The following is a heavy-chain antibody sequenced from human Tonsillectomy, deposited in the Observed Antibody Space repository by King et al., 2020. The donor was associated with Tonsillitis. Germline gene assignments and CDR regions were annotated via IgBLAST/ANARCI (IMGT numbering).Heavy chain of an antibody. Sequence: QLQESGSGLVRPSQTLSLTCTVSGGSIRSGGYSWSWIRQPPGEGLEWIGNIYHNGATYYTPSLKNRVTISLDTSKNQFSLKLNSVTAADTAIYYCARAYYDFWTGHGMRCVDPWGQGTLVTVSS. CDR2: IYHNGAT. D-gene: IGHD3-3*01. V-gene: IGHV4-30-2*01. CDR3: ARAYYDFWTGHGMRCVDP. CDR1: GGSIRSGGYS. J-gene: IGHJ5*02.